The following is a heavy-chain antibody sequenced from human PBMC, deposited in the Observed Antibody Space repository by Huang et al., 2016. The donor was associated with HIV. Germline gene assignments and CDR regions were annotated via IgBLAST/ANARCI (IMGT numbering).Heavy chain of an antibody. CDR1: GGSFRGYY. D-gene: IGHD3-10*01. Sequence: QVQLHQWGAGLLKPSETLSLTCAVYGGSFRGYYWSWIRQPPGKGLEGIGEITHSGSTNYNPSLKSRVTISEETSKNQLSLKLSSVTAADTAVYYCARAPHYGSGSYYYWGQGTLVTVSS. CDR2: ITHSGST. J-gene: IGHJ4*02. V-gene: IGHV4-34*01. CDR3: ARAPHYGSGSYYY.